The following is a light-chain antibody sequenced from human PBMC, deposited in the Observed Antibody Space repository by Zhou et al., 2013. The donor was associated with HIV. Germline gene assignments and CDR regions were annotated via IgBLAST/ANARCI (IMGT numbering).Light chain of an antibody. CDR1: QSVSSSY. CDR3: QQYGSF. V-gene: IGKV3-20*01. Sequence: IVLTQSPGTLSLSPGERATLSCRASQSVSSSYLAWYQQKPGQAPRLLIYGASSRATGIPDRFSGSGSGTDFTLTISRLEPEDFAVYYCQQYGSFFGPGTKVGI. J-gene: IGKJ3*01. CDR2: GAS.